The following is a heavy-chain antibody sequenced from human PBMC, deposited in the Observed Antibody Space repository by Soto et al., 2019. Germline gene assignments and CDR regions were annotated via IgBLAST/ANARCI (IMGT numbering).Heavy chain of an antibody. Sequence: QVQLVESGGDVVQPGRSLRLSCAASGFTFSSYGMHWVRQAPGKGLEWVEVLWYDGSNKDYADSVKGRFTISRDNSKKTLYLQMNSLRAEDTAVYYCARGGWRANWYSDLWGRGTLVTVSS. J-gene: IGHJ2*01. CDR2: LWYDGSNK. CDR1: GFTFSSYG. D-gene: IGHD2-15*01. V-gene: IGHV3-33*01. CDR3: ARGGWRANWYSDL.